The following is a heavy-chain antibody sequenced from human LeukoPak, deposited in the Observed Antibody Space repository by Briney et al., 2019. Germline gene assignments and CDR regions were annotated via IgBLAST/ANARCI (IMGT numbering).Heavy chain of an antibody. CDR1: GYTFTSYG. CDR2: ISAYNGNT. CDR3: AGDRRKAVAGTKGYFDY. Sequence: RASVKVSCKASGYTFTSYGISWVRQAPGQGLEWMGWISAYNGNTNYAQKLQGRVTMTTDTSTSTAYMELRSLRPDATAVYYYAGDRRKAVAGTKGYFDYWGQGTLVTVSS. D-gene: IGHD6-19*01. V-gene: IGHV1-18*01. J-gene: IGHJ4*02.